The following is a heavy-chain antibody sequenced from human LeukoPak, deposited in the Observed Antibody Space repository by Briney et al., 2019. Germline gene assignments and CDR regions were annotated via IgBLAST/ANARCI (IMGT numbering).Heavy chain of an antibody. CDR3: ARDLSGTYQIDY. J-gene: IGHJ4*02. Sequence: ASVKVSCKASGYTFTDYYMQWVRQAPGQGLEWMGWMNPNSGGTNYPQKFQGRVTMTRDTSINTAYMELSRLRSDDTAVYYCARDLSGTYQIDYWGQGTLVTVSS. CDR2: MNPNSGGT. CDR1: GYTFTDYY. V-gene: IGHV1-2*02. D-gene: IGHD3-10*01.